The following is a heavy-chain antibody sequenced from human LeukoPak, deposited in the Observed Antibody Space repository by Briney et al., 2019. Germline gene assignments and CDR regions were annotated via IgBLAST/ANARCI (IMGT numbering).Heavy chain of an antibody. Sequence: GGSLRLSCAASGFTLSTYTMNWVRQAPGKGLEWVSSISSSSNYIYYADSVKGRFTISRDDAKNSLSLQMNSLRAEDTAVYYCARSGIKMVRGVIIKSPYHMDVWGKGATVTVSS. J-gene: IGHJ6*03. CDR1: GFTLSTYT. CDR3: ARSGIKMVRGVIIKSPYHMDV. D-gene: IGHD3-10*01. CDR2: ISSSSNYI. V-gene: IGHV3-21*01.